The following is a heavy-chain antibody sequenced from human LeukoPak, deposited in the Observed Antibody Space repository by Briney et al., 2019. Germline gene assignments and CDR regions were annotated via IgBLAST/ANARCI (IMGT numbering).Heavy chain of an antibody. D-gene: IGHD6-13*01. J-gene: IGHJ6*02. CDR3: ARDGEAAGVYYYYGMDV. CDR2: INSDGSST. CDR1: GFTFSSYW. Sequence: PGGSLRLSCAASGFTFSSYWMHWVRQAPGKGLVWVSRINSDGSSTSYADSVKGRFTISRDSAKNTLYLQMNSLRAEDTAVYYCARDGEAAGVYYYYGMDVWGQGTTVTVSS. V-gene: IGHV3-74*01.